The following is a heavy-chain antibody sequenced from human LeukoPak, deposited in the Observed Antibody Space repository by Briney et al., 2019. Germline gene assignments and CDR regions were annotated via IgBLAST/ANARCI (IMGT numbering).Heavy chain of an antibody. V-gene: IGHV4-39*01. Sequence: SETLSLTCTVSGGAIISTSYYWRWLRQPPGKGLEWVGNIYYSGNTFYNPPLKSRVTIPVDTSKNQFSLKLSSVTAADTAVYYCARYSGSHYAFDIWGQGTMVTVSS. D-gene: IGHD1-26*01. CDR3: ARYSGSHYAFDI. CDR2: IYYSGNT. J-gene: IGHJ3*02. CDR1: GGAIISTSYY.